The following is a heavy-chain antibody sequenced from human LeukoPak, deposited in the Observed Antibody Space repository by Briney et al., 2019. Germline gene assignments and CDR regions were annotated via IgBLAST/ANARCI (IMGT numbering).Heavy chain of an antibody. Sequence: SETLSLTCAVYGGSFSGYYWSWIRQPPGKGLEWIGEINHSGSTYYNPSLKSRVIISVDTSKNQFSLNLSSVTAADTAVYYCARDQGNVDSSGWYFVGNAFDIWGQGTMVTVSS. D-gene: IGHD6-19*01. V-gene: IGHV4-34*01. CDR3: ARDQGNVDSSGWYFVGNAFDI. J-gene: IGHJ3*02. CDR2: INHSGST. CDR1: GGSFSGYY.